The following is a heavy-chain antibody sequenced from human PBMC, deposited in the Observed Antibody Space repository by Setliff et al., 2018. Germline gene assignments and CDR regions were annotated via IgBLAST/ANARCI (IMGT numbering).Heavy chain of an antibody. CDR2: INPKTGDT. CDR3: AREVPGYSGALDF. CDR1: GYPFIGYF. D-gene: IGHD5-12*01. Sequence: ASVKVSCKASGYPFIGYFMHWVRQAPGQGLEWMGWINPKTGDTLYAQKFQGRVTMTRDTSINTVYMELKSLTSDDSAVYYCAREVPGYSGALDFWGRGTLVTVSS. V-gene: IGHV1-2*02. J-gene: IGHJ5*01.